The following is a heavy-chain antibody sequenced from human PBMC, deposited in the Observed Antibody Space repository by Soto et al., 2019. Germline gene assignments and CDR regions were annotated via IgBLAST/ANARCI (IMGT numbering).Heavy chain of an antibody. D-gene: IGHD5-12*01. V-gene: IGHV4-39*01. Sequence: PSETPSLPCAVSGGPLSRGYDLLGRFRPPPGKGLEYIGRMLYSDNTWYNPSLKSRVTVSLDTPNNQFSLKLTSVTAADTAVYFCVRRTGYGNHRDWFDPWGQGILVTVSS. CDR2: MLYSDNT. J-gene: IGHJ5*02. CDR1: GGPLSRGYDL. CDR3: VRRTGYGNHRDWFDP.